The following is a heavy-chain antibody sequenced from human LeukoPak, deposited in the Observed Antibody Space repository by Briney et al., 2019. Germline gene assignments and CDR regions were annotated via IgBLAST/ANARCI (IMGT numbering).Heavy chain of an antibody. J-gene: IGHJ4*02. CDR3: ATRWGGLDY. CDR1: GYTLTELS. Sequence: ASVKVSCKVSGYTLTELSMHWVLQAPAKGLEWMGGFDPEDGETIYAQKFQGRVTMTGDTSTDTAYMELSSLRSEDTAVYYCATRWGGLDYWGQGTLVTVSS. V-gene: IGHV1-24*01. D-gene: IGHD3-10*01. CDR2: FDPEDGET.